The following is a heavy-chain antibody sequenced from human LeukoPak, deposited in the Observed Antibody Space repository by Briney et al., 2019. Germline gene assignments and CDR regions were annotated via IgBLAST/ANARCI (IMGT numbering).Heavy chain of an antibody. CDR2: ISAYNGNT. J-gene: IGHJ4*02. V-gene: IGHV1-18*01. D-gene: IGHD2-2*01. Sequence: GASVKVSCKASGGTFSSYAISWVRQAPGQGLEWMGWISAYNGNTNYAQKLQGRVTMTTDTSTSTAYMELRSLRSDDTAVYYCARDLSWDIVVVPAAHWGQGTLVTVSS. CDR3: ARDLSWDIVVVPAAH. CDR1: GGTFSSYA.